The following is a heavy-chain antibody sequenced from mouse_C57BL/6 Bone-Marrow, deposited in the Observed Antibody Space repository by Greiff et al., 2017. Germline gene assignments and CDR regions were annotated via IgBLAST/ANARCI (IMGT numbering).Heavy chain of an antibody. V-gene: IGHV1-4*01. Sequence: QVQLKQSGAELARPGASVKMSCKASGYTFTSYTMHWVKQRPGQGLEWIGYINPSSGYTKYNQKFKDKATLTADKSSSTAYMQLSSLTSEDSAVYYCASSRDGYYFFLDYWGQGTSVTVSS. J-gene: IGHJ4*01. CDR2: INPSSGYT. CDR1: GYTFTSYT. CDR3: ASSRDGYYFFLDY. D-gene: IGHD2-3*01.